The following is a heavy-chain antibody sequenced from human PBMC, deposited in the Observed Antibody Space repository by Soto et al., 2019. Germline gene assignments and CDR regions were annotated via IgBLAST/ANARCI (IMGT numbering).Heavy chain of an antibody. Sequence: EVQLVESGGGLVQPGGSLRLSCAAYGFTFTNYWMNWVRQAPGKGLEWVANIKQDGIEKYYVDSVKGRFTISRDNAKNSRYLQMNSLRAEDTAVYYCARWNYYDSSGYPSYWGQGTLVTVSS. CDR3: ARWNYYDSSGYPSY. J-gene: IGHJ4*02. CDR1: GFTFTNYW. V-gene: IGHV3-7*01. CDR2: IKQDGIEK. D-gene: IGHD3-22*01.